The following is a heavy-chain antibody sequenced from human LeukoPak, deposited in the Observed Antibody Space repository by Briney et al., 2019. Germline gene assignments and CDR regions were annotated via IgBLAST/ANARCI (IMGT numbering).Heavy chain of an antibody. Sequence: SETLSLTCTVSGGSISNSYWSWIRQPAGKGLEWIGRIYISGSTNYNPSLKSRVTMSLDTSKNQFSLNLSSVTAADTAVYYCARSVAAGVFDFWGQGTLVTVSS. V-gene: IGHV4-4*07. D-gene: IGHD6-13*01. CDR1: GGSISNSY. J-gene: IGHJ4*02. CDR2: IYISGST. CDR3: ARSVAAGVFDF.